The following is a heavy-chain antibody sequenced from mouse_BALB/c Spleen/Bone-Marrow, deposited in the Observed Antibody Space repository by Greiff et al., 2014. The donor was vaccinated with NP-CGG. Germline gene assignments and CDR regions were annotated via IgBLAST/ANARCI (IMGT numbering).Heavy chain of an antibody. D-gene: IGHD2-1*01. V-gene: IGHV14-4*02. Sequence: VQLQQSGAELVRSGASVKLSCTASGFNIKDYYMHWVKQRPEQGLEWIGWIDPENGDTEYAPKFQGKATMTADTSSNTAYLQLSSLTSEDTAVYYCNVAIYDGNYFDVWGAGTTVTVSS. CDR3: NVAIYDGNYFDV. CDR1: GFNIKDYY. J-gene: IGHJ1*01. CDR2: IDPENGDT.